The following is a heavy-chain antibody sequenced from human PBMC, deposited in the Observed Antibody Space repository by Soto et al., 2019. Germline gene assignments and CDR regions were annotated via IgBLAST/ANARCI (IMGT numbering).Heavy chain of an antibody. V-gene: IGHV3-7*01. D-gene: IGHD3-3*01. Sequence: EVQLVESGGGLVQPGGSLRLSCAASGFTFSSYWMSWVRQAPGKGLEWVANIKQDGSEKYYVDSVKGRFTISRDNAKNSLYLQMNSLRAEDTAVYYCARVKILEWLHDAFDIWGQGTMVTVSS. CDR2: IKQDGSEK. CDR1: GFTFSSYW. CDR3: ARVKILEWLHDAFDI. J-gene: IGHJ3*02.